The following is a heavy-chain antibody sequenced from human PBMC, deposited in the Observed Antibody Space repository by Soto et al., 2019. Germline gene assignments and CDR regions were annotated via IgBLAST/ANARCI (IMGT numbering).Heavy chain of an antibody. CDR2: IYYSGST. J-gene: IGHJ6*03. CDR3: ARGASGGDFWSGPPYYYYYMDV. CDR1: GGSISSGGYY. D-gene: IGHD3-3*01. V-gene: IGHV4-31*03. Sequence: PSETLSLTCTFSGGSISSGGYYWSWIRQHPGKGLEWIGYIYYSGSTYYNPSLKSRVTISVDTSKNQFSLKLSSVTAADTAVYYCARGASGGDFWSGPPYYYYYMDVWGKGTTVTVSS.